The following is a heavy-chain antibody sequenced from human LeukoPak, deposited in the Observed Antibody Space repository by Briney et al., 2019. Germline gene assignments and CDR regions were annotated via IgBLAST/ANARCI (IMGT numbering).Heavy chain of an antibody. CDR2: TYYRSKWYN. CDR3: ARAPSHPTVTTLHFDY. CDR1: GDSVSSNSAA. V-gene: IGHV6-1*01. D-gene: IGHD4-11*01. Sequence: SQTLSLTCALSGDSVSSNSAAWTWTRQSPSRGLEWLGWTYYRSKWYNDYAVSVKSRITINPDTSKNQFSLQLNSVTPEDTAVYYCARAPSHPTVTTLHFDYWGQGTLVTVSS. J-gene: IGHJ4*02.